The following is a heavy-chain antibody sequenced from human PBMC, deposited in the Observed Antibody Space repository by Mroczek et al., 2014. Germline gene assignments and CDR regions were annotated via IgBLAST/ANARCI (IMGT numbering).Heavy chain of an antibody. CDR1: GYTFTGYY. CDR3: ARDLHLLWVRGGKGWVSD. Sequence: QVQLQQSGAEVKKPGASVKVSCKASGYTFTGYYMHWVRQAPGQGLEWMGWINPNSGGTNYAQKFQGRVTMTRDTSISTAYMELSRLRSDDTAVYYCARDLHLLWVRGGKGWVSDWGQGTPGHRLL. V-gene: IGHV1-2*02. CDR2: INPNSGGT. J-gene: IGHJ4*02. D-gene: IGHD3-10*01.